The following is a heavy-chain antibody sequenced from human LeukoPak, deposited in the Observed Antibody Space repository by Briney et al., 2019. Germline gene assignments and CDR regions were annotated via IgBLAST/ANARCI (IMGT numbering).Heavy chain of an antibody. V-gene: IGHV1-2*02. Sequence: ASVKVSCKASGYTFTDYYVHWVRQAPGQGLEWMGWINPNSGATKYAQKFQGRVTMTRVTSIRTAYMELTILTSDDTAMYYCASVYSAKDLAQLDYWGQGTLVTVSS. CDR2: INPNSGAT. CDR1: GYTFTDYY. D-gene: IGHD1-26*01. CDR3: ASVYSAKDLAQLDY. J-gene: IGHJ4*02.